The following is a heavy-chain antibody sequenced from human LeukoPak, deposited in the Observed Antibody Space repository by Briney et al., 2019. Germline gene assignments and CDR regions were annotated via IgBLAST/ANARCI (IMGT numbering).Heavy chain of an antibody. J-gene: IGHJ4*02. CDR2: INPNSGGT. D-gene: IGHD6-19*01. CDR1: GYTFTGYY. CDR3: ASGPYSSGWYAGDY. Sequence: ASVKVSCKASGYTFTGYYMHWVRQAPGQGLEWMGWINPNSGGTNYEQKFQGRVTMTRDTSISTAYMELSRLRSDDTAVYYCASGPYSSGWYAGDYWGQGTLVTVSS. V-gene: IGHV1-2*02.